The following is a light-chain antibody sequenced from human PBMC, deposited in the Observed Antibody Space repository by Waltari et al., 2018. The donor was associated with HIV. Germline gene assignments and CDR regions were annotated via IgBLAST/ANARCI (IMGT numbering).Light chain of an antibody. CDR2: DVS. J-gene: IGLJ3*02. Sequence: HSAPTPPASVSRSPGPSIPISSPGTSHGVGGYHYVPWYQQHPGKAPKLMIYDVSNRPSGVSNRFSGSKSGNTASLTISGLQAEDEADYYCSSYTSSSTVWVFGGGTKLTVL. CDR3: SSYTSSSTVWV. CDR1: SHGVGGYHY. V-gene: IGLV2-14*03.